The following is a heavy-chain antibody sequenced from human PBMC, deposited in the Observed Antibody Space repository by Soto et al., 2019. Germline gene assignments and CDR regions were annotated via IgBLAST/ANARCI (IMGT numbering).Heavy chain of an antibody. V-gene: IGHV1-69*06. J-gene: IGHJ4*02. CDR1: GGTFSSYA. CDR2: IIPIFGTA. Sequence: QVQLVQSGAEVKKPGSSVKVSCKASGGTFSSYAISWVRQAPGQGLEWMGGIIPIFGTANYAQKFQGRVTIAAEKSTSTGYMELSSLRSEDTAVYYCASGAGGVDFPPFDYWGQGTLVTVSS. CDR3: ASGAGGVDFPPFDY. D-gene: IGHD3-10*01.